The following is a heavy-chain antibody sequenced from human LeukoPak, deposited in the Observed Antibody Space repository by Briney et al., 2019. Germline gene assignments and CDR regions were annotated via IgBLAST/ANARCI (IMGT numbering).Heavy chain of an antibody. CDR3: ARVLDYYGSGSRDFDY. D-gene: IGHD3-10*01. J-gene: IGHJ4*02. CDR2: INHSGST. CDR1: GGSFSGYY. Sequence: SETLSLTCAVYGGSFSGYYWSWIRQPPGKGLEWIGEINHSGSTNYNPSLKSRVTISADTSKNQFSLKLSSVTAADTAVYYCARVLDYYGSGSRDFDYWGQGILVTVSS. V-gene: IGHV4-34*01.